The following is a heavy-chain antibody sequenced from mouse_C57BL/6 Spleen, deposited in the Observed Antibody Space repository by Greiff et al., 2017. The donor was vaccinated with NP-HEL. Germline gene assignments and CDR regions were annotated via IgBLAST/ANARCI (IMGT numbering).Heavy chain of an antibody. V-gene: IGHV1-52*01. CDR1: GYTFTSYW. CDR2: IDPSDSET. J-gene: IGHJ2*01. Sequence: QVQLQQPGAELVRPGSSVKLSCKASGYTFTSYWMHWVKQRPIQGLEWIGNIDPSDSETHYNQKFKDKATLTVDKSSSTAYMQLSSLTSEDSAVYYCARLAYDYDYFDYWGQGTTLTVSS. D-gene: IGHD2-4*01. CDR3: ARLAYDYDYFDY.